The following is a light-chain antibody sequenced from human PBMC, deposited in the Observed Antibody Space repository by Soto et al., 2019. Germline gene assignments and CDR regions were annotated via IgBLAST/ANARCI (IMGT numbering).Light chain of an antibody. Sequence: QSVLTQPPSASWSPGQSVTISCTGTSSDVGAYDYVSWYQQHPGKAPKLMIYEINKRPSGVPDRFSGSKSGNTASLTVSGLQAEDEADYYCSSFAGSNNFPYVFGTGTKLTVL. J-gene: IGLJ1*01. V-gene: IGLV2-8*01. CDR2: EIN. CDR1: SSDVGAYDY. CDR3: SSFAGSNNFPYV.